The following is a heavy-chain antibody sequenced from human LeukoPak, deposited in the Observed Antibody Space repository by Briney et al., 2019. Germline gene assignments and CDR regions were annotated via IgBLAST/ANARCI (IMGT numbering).Heavy chain of an antibody. D-gene: IGHD6-19*01. Sequence: SQTLSLTCAISGDSVSSKNAAWNWIRQSPSRGLEWLGRTYYRTKWFYDYAVSVKSRITINPDTSKSQFSLQLNSVSPEDTAVYYCAGEKGASASGWYFFDYWGQGTLVTVSS. CDR3: AGEKGASASGWYFFDY. CDR1: GDSVSSKNAA. V-gene: IGHV6-1*01. J-gene: IGHJ4*02. CDR2: TYYRTKWFY.